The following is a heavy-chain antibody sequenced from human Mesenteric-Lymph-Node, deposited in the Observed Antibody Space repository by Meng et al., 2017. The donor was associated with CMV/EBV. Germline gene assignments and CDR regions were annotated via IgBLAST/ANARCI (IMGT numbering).Heavy chain of an antibody. D-gene: IGHD4-11*01. J-gene: IGHJ6*02. CDR2: ISSSSSYI. V-gene: IGHV3-21*01. CDR1: GFTFSSYS. CDR3: ARGGSLTTVTLGGYYGMDV. Sequence: GESLKISCAASGFTFSSYSMNWVRQAPGTGLEWVSSISSSSSYIYYADSVKGRFTISRDNAKNSLYLQMNSLRAEDTAVYYCARGGSLTTVTLGGYYGMDVWGQGTTVTVSS.